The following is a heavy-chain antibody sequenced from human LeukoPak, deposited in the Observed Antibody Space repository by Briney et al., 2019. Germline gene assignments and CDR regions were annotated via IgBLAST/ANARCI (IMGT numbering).Heavy chain of an antibody. D-gene: IGHD6-13*01. Sequence: KPSETLSLTCTVSGGSISSYYWSWIRQPAGKGLEWIGRIYTSGSTSYNPSLKSRVTISVDTSKNQFSLKLSSVTAADTAVYYCARHSSSWYGTHFDYWGQGTLVTVSS. V-gene: IGHV4-4*07. CDR1: GGSISSYY. J-gene: IGHJ4*02. CDR3: ARHSSSWYGTHFDY. CDR2: IYTSGST.